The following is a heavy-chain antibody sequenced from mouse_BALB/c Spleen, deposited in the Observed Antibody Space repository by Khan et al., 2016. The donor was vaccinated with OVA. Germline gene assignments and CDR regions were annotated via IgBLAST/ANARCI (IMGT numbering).Heavy chain of an antibody. V-gene: IGHV14-3*02. CDR1: GFNIKDTY. J-gene: IGHJ3*01. D-gene: IGHD2-10*01. Sequence: VQLQQSGAEFVKPGASVKLSCTASGFNIKDTYMHWITQRPQQGLVGIGRIDPANGNVKYDPKFQDKATIAADASSNTAYLHLSSLTSEDTAVYYCTRGAYNGLFAYWGQGTLVTVSA. CDR2: IDPANGNV. CDR3: TRGAYNGLFAY.